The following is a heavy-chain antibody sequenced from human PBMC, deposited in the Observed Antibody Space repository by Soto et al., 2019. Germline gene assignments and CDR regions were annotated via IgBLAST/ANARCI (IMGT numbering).Heavy chain of an antibody. Sequence: GGSLRLSCAASGFTFSSYAMHWVRQAPGKGLEWVAGISYDGSNKYYADSVKGRFTISRDNSKNTLYLQMNSLRAEDTAVYYCARGTVGATAYYYYGMDVWGQGTTVTVSS. V-gene: IGHV3-30-3*01. J-gene: IGHJ6*02. D-gene: IGHD1-26*01. CDR2: ISYDGSNK. CDR3: ARGTVGATAYYYYGMDV. CDR1: GFTFSSYA.